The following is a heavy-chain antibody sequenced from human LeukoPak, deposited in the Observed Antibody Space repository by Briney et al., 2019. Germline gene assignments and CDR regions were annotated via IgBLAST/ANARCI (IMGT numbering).Heavy chain of an antibody. V-gene: IGHV4-59*01. CDR2: IYSSGST. Sequence: SETLSLTCTVSAGSISSYYWSWIRQPPGKGLEWIGYIYSSGSTSYNPSLKSRVTISVDTSKNQFSLKLSSATAADTAVYYCARVLTYDRSTHDAFDIWGQGTMVTVSS. CDR3: ARVLTYDRSTHDAFDI. J-gene: IGHJ3*02. CDR1: AGSISSYY. D-gene: IGHD3-22*01.